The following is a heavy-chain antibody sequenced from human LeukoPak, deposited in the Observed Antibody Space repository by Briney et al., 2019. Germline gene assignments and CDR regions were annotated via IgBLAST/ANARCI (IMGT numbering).Heavy chain of an antibody. V-gene: IGHV1-2*02. CDR3: ARGGYDILTGYYSLGL. D-gene: IGHD3-9*01. CDR2: INPNSGGT. J-gene: IGHJ4*02. CDR1: GYTFTGYY. Sequence: GASVKVSCKASGYTFTGYYMHWVRQAPGQGLEWMGWINPNSGGTNYAQKFQGRVTMTRDTSISTAYMELSRLRSDDTAVYYCARGGYDILTGYYSLGLWGQGTLVTVSS.